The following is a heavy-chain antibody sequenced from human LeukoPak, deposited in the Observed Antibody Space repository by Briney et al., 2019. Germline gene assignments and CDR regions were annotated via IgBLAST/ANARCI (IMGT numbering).Heavy chain of an antibody. CDR3: ARGAGPLFDP. Sequence: PGGSLRLSCAVSGFTFTDHYMSWIRQAPGKGLEWISYISDSGGTIHYADSVKGRFTISRDNAKNSLYLQTNSLRAEDTAVYYCARGAGPLFDPWGQGTLVTVSS. V-gene: IGHV3-11*01. CDR2: ISDSGGTI. CDR1: GFTFTDHY. J-gene: IGHJ5*02.